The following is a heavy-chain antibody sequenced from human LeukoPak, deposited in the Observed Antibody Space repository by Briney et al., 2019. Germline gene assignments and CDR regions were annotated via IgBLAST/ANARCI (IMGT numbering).Heavy chain of an antibody. V-gene: IGHV3-30*03. CDR2: ISYDGSNK. J-gene: IGHJ4*02. Sequence: QPGGSLRLSCAASGFTFSSYGMHWVRQAPGKGLEWVAVISYDGSNKYYADSVKGRFTISRDNSKNTLYLQMNSLRAEDTAVYYCAREAAHADGYEFGPFDYWGQGTLVTVSS. CDR1: GFTFSSYG. D-gene: IGHD5-24*01. CDR3: AREAAHADGYEFGPFDY.